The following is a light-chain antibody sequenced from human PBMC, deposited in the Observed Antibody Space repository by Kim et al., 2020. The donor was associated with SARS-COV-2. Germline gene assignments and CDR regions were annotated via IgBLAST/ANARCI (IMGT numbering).Light chain of an antibody. CDR2: DAS. Sequence: TLSLSPGDRATLSCRASQSGTSNYLAWYQQKPGQAPRLLIYDASTRATGIPDRFSGSRSGTDFTLTISRLDPEDFAVYYCQQSSTFGQGTKVDIK. V-gene: IGKV3D-20*02. CDR1: QSGTSNY. J-gene: IGKJ1*01. CDR3: QQSST.